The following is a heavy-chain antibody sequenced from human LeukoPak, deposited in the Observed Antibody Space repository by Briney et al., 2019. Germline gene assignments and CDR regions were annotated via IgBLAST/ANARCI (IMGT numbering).Heavy chain of an antibody. Sequence: PSETLALTCTVCGGSISSYYWSWMRQPPGKGLEWIGYSYYSGSTNYNPSLKSRVTISVDTSKNQFSLKLSSVTPADTAVYYCARVEGGGSGSYYAPPQSWFDPWGQGTLVTVSS. D-gene: IGHD3-10*01. CDR3: ARVEGGGSGSYYAPPQSWFDP. J-gene: IGHJ5*02. CDR1: GGSISSYY. V-gene: IGHV4-59*01. CDR2: SYYSGST.